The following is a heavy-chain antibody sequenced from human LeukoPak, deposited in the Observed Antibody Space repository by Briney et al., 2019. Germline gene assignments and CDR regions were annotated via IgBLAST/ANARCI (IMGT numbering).Heavy chain of an antibody. CDR2: IYSGGST. CDR3: ARALGYQLLSWWFDP. CDR1: GFTVSSNY. Sequence: GGSLRLSCAASGFTVSSNYMSWVRQAPGKGLEWVSVIYSGGSTYYADSVKGRFTISRHNSKNTLYLQMNSLRAEDTAVYYCARALGYQLLSWWFDPWGQGTLVTVSS. V-gene: IGHV3-53*04. J-gene: IGHJ5*02. D-gene: IGHD2-2*01.